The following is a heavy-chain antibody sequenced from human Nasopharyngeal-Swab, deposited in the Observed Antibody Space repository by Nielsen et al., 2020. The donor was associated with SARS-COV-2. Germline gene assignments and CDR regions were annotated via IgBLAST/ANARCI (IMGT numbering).Heavy chain of an antibody. V-gene: IGHV4-39*01. D-gene: IGHD4-23*01. CDR3: ARVAATVGFAYDI. Sequence: SETLSLTCTVSGASIAYSTFYWGWIRQPPGKGLEWIGNIYYNGNTYQNPSLKSRLTISVDKSKNQFSLQLSSVTAADTAVYYCARVAATVGFAYDIWGQGTKVTVSS. J-gene: IGHJ3*02. CDR1: GASIAYSTFY. CDR2: IYYNGNT.